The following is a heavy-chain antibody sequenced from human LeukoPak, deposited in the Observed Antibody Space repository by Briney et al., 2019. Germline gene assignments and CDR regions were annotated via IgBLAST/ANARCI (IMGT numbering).Heavy chain of an antibody. CDR1: GASISSYY. Sequence: SETLSLTCTVSGASISSYYWSWIRQPPGKGLEWIAYIYDSGSTNYNPSLKSRVTTSVDTSKDQFSPMLSSVTAADTAVYFCARHGGGWSFDYWGQGTLVTVSS. V-gene: IGHV4-59*08. CDR3: ARHGGGWSFDY. CDR2: IYDSGST. J-gene: IGHJ4*02. D-gene: IGHD6-19*01.